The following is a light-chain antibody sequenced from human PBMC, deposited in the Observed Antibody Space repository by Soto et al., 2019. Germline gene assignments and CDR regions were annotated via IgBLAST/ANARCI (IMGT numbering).Light chain of an antibody. V-gene: IGKV3-15*01. CDR2: GAS. CDR1: QSVSSK. J-gene: IGKJ1*01. CDR3: QQYNNWPTVT. Sequence: EIVMTQSPATLSGSRGERATLSCRASQSVSSKLAWYQQKPGQAPRLLIYGASTRATGIPARFSGIGSGTEFTLTISSLQPEDFAVYYCQQYNNWPTVTFCQGTKVDIK.